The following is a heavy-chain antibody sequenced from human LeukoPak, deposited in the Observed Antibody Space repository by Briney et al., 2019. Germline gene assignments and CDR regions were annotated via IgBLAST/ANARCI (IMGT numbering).Heavy chain of an antibody. Sequence: GGSLRLSCAGSGFTFSDYHMSWIRQAPGKGLEWVSSISDSGSSIYYADSVKGRFTISRDNAKNSLYVQMNSLRAEDTALYYCARGQLSSYGLFDYWGQGTLVTVSS. CDR1: GFTFSDYH. D-gene: IGHD3-16*02. CDR2: ISDSGSSI. V-gene: IGHV3-11*01. J-gene: IGHJ4*02. CDR3: ARGQLSSYGLFDY.